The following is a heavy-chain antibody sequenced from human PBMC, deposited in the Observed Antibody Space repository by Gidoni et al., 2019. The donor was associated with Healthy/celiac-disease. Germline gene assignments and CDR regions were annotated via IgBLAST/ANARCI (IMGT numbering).Heavy chain of an antibody. J-gene: IGHJ4*02. CDR3: ARGIAAAVFRPKGYFDY. CDR1: GGSFSGYY. CDR2: INHSGST. V-gene: IGHV4-34*01. D-gene: IGHD6-13*01. Sequence: QVQLQQWGAGLLKPSETLSLTCAVYGGSFSGYYWSWIRQPPGKGLEWIGEINHSGSTNYNPSLKSRVTISVDTSKNQFSLKLSSVTAADTAVYYCARGIAAAVFRPKGYFDYWGQGTLVTVSS.